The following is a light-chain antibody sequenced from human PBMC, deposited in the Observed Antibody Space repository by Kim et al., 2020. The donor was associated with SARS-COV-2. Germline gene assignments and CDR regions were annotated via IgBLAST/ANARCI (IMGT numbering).Light chain of an antibody. J-gene: IGLJ2*01. CDR2: RDN. CDR1: TFPNQY. V-gene: IGLV3-25*03. Sequence: PGQTAGITCSGDTFPNQYACWYQQNPGQAPVMVMYRDNERPSGIPERFSGSSSGTTVTLTISGVLAEDEADYCCQSKYRSGSSYVVFGGRTKLTVL. CDR3: QSKYRSGSSYVV.